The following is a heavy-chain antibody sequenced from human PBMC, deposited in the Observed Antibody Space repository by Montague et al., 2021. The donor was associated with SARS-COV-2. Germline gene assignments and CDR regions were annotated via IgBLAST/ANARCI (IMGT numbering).Heavy chain of an antibody. J-gene: IGHJ3*02. Sequence: SETLSLTCTVYGXSISSSSYYWGWIRQPPGKGLEWIGSIYYSGSTYYNPSLKSRVTISVDTSKNQFSLKLSSVTAADTAVYYCARLGDYCDSRRGAFGIWGQGTMVTVSS. CDR3: ARLGDYCDSRRGAFGI. CDR1: GXSISSSSYY. V-gene: IGHV4-39*01. D-gene: IGHD3-22*01. CDR2: IYYSGST.